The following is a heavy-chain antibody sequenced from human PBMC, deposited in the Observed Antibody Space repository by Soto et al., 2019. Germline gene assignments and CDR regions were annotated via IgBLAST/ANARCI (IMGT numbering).Heavy chain of an antibody. CDR3: ARLEGLATISYYFDC. D-gene: IGHD3-9*01. CDR1: GDTVSSGGYY. V-gene: IGHV4-31*03. Sequence: SETLSLTCTVSGDTVSSGGYYWTWIRQRPGKGLEWIGYIFHTGSAYYSPSLKTRLSLSLDTSRGQFSLRLTSVTAADSAVYFCARLEGLATISYYFDCWGPGALVTVAS. CDR2: IFHTGSA. J-gene: IGHJ4*02.